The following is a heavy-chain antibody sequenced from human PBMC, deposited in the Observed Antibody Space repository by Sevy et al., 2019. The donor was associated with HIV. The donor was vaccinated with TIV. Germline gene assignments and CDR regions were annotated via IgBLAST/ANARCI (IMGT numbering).Heavy chain of an antibody. D-gene: IGHD3-16*02. CDR2: ISSNGGST. V-gene: IGHV3-64D*06. Sequence: GGSLRLSCSAPGFTFSSYAMHWVRQAPGKGLEYVSAISSNGGSTYYADSVKGRFTISRDNSKNTLYLQMSSLGAEDTAVYYCVKALSKAYFDYWGQGTLVTVSS. J-gene: IGHJ4*02. CDR3: VKALSKAYFDY. CDR1: GFTFSSYA.